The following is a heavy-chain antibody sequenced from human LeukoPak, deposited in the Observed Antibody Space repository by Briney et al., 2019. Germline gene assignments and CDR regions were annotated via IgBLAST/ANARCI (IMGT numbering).Heavy chain of an antibody. J-gene: IGHJ6*02. Sequence: GESLKISCKGSGYSFTSYWIGWVRQTPGKGLEWMWIIFPGDSDTRYSPSFQGQVTISADKAISTAYLQWSSLKASDTAMYYCARRSYYEDYYYGMDVWGQGTTVTVSS. CDR2: IFPGDSDT. D-gene: IGHD1-26*01. CDR1: GYSFTSYW. V-gene: IGHV5-51*01. CDR3: ARRSYYEDYYYGMDV.